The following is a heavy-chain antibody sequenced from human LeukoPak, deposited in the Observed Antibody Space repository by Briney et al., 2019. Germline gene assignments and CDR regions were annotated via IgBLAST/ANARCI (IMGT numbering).Heavy chain of an antibody. V-gene: IGHV4-39*01. D-gene: IGHD1-26*01. CDR2: IYYSGST. Sequence: KPSETLSLICSVSGGSISELSYYWGWIRQPPGKGLEWIVNIYYSGSTYNNPSLESRVVISVDSSRNQFSLKLTSVTATDTAVYYCARQGVVGATGFDFWGQGILVTVSS. CDR3: ARQGVVGATGFDF. CDR1: GGSISELSYY. J-gene: IGHJ4*02.